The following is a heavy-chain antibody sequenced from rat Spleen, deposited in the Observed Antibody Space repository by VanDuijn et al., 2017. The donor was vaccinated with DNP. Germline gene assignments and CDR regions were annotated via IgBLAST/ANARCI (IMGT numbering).Heavy chain of an antibody. V-gene: IGHV3-3*01. CDR2: IDGAGST. Sequence: EVQLQESGPGLVKPSQSLSLTCSVTGFSITSNYRWNWIRKFPENKLEWMGHIDGAGSTNYNPSLKSRISITRDTSKNQFFLQLNSVTTEDTATYYCARAYYDGTYYPNWYFDFWGPGTTVTVSS. CDR1: GFSITSNYR. CDR3: ARAYYDGTYYPNWYFDF. D-gene: IGHD1-12*02. J-gene: IGHJ1*01.